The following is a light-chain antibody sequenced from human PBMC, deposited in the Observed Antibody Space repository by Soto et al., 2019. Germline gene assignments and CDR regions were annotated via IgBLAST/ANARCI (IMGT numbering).Light chain of an antibody. V-gene: IGKV2-30*01. CDR1: QSLVYSDGNTY. CDR3: MQGSHWPYT. J-gene: IGKJ2*01. CDR2: EVS. Sequence: DVVMTQSPLSLPVTLGQPASISCRSSQSLVYSDGNTYLSWFQQRPGQSPRRLMYEVSNRDSGVRDRCSGSESGTDFTLKISRVEAEDVTIYYWMQGSHWPYTFGQGTKVEIK.